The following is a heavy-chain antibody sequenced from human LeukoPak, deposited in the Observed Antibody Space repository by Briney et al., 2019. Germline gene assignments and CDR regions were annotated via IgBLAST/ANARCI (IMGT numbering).Heavy chain of an antibody. Sequence: SETLSLTCAVYGGSFSGYSWSWIRQPPGKGLEWIGEINHSGSTNYNPSLKSRVTISVDTSKNQFSVKLSSVTAADTAVYYCARGRRFGYWGQGTLVTVSS. J-gene: IGHJ4*02. CDR2: INHSGST. CDR1: GGSFSGYS. V-gene: IGHV4-34*01. CDR3: ARGRRFGY.